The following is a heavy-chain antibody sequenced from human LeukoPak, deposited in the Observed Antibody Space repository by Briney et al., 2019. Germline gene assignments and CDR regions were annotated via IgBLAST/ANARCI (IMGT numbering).Heavy chain of an antibody. D-gene: IGHD1-26*01. CDR3: ARDLGDSYYYYYGMDV. V-gene: IGHV3-53*01. CDR2: IYSGGST. CDR1: GFTFSSYA. J-gene: IGHJ6*02. Sequence: GGSLRLSCAASGFTFSSYAMSWVRQAPGKGLEWVSVIYSGGSTYYADSVKGRFTISRDNSKNTLYLQMNSLRAEDTAVYYCARDLGDSYYYYYGMDVWGQGTTVTVSS.